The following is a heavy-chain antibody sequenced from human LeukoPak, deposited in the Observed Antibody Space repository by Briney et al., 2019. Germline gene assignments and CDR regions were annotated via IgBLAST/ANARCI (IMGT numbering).Heavy chain of an antibody. CDR3: ARDSVAVAGRWDFDY. J-gene: IGHJ4*02. CDR1: GFTFSSYS. D-gene: IGHD6-19*01. Sequence: PGGSLRLSCAASGFTFSSYSMNWVRQAPGKGLEWVSYISSGSRTIYYADSVKGRFTISRDNAKNSLYLQVNSLRAEDTAVYYCARDSVAVAGRWDFDYWGPGTLVTVSS. CDR2: ISSGSRTI. V-gene: IGHV3-48*01.